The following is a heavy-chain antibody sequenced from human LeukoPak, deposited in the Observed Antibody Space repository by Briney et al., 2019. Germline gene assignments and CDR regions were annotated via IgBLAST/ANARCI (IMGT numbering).Heavy chain of an antibody. D-gene: IGHD3-9*01. Sequence: SETLSLTCTVSGGSISSYYWSWIRQPPGKGLEWIGEINHSGSTNYNPSLKSRVTISVDTSKNQFSLKLSSVTAADTAVYYCARGLSGYYTNYGMDVWGQGTTVAVSS. V-gene: IGHV4-34*01. CDR1: GGSISSYY. J-gene: IGHJ6*02. CDR3: ARGLSGYYTNYGMDV. CDR2: INHSGST.